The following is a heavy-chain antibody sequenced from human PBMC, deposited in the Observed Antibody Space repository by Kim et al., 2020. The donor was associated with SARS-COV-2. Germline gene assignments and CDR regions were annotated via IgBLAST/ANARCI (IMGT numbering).Heavy chain of an antibody. D-gene: IGHD3-3*01. CDR1: GGSISSGGYY. CDR2: IYYSGST. V-gene: IGHV4-31*03. J-gene: IGHJ6*03. Sequence: SETLSLTCTVSGGSISSGGYYWSWIRQHPGKGLEWIGYIYYSGSTYYNPSLKSRVTISVDTSKNQFSLKLSSVTAADTAVYYCARDRPLTISKSNSPIYMDVWGKGTTVTVSS. CDR3: ARDRPLTISKSNSPIYMDV.